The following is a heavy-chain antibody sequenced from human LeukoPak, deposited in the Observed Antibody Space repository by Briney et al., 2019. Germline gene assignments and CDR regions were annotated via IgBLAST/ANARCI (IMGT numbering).Heavy chain of an antibody. Sequence: SVKVSCKASGGTFSSYAISWVRQAPGQGLEWMGRIIPIFGTANYAQKFQGRVTITADESTSTAYMELSSLRSEDTAVYYCARDLDCSGGSCFKNWFDPWGQGTLVTVSS. CDR1: GGTFSSYA. D-gene: IGHD2-15*01. J-gene: IGHJ5*02. CDR3: ARDLDCSGGSCFKNWFDP. CDR2: IIPIFGTA. V-gene: IGHV1-69*13.